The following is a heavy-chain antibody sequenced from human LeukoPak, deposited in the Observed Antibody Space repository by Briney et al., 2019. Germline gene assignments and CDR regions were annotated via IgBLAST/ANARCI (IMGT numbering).Heavy chain of an antibody. CDR2: IYPSGNT. V-gene: IGHV4-4*07. D-gene: IGHD1-26*01. J-gene: IGHJ4*02. Sequence: PSETLSLTCAVSGGSIRSSFWAWIRQPAGKGLEWIGRIYPSGNTNYNPSLKNQLTMSVDTSKNQFSLKLSSVTAADTAVYYCARLVAAIGSFDNWGQGTLVIVSS. CDR1: GGSIRSSF. CDR3: ARLVAAIGSFDN.